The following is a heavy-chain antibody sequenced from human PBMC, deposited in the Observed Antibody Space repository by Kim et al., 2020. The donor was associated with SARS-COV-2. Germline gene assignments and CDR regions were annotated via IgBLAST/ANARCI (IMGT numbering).Heavy chain of an antibody. CDR3: ARLLVGATTEYFDY. D-gene: IGHD1-26*01. J-gene: IGHJ4*02. CDR1: GYTFTHYW. V-gene: IGHV5-51*01. CDR2: IYPTDSDT. Sequence: GESLKISCEGSGYTFTHYWIGWVRQMPGKGLEWMGIIYPTDSDTRYSPSVQGQVTISADKSMNTAYLQWSSLKASDTAMYYCARLLVGATTEYFDYWGQGTLVTVSS.